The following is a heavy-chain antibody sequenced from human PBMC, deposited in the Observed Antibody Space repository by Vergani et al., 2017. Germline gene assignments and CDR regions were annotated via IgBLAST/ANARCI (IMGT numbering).Heavy chain of an antibody. V-gene: IGHV1-2*02. Sequence: QVQLVQSGAEVKKPGSSVKVSCKASGGTFSSYAISWVRQAPGQGLEWMGGIIPNSGGTNYAQKFQGRVTMTRDTSISTAYMELSRLRSDDTAVYYCARDVVRGNDAFDIWGQGTMVTVSS. J-gene: IGHJ3*02. D-gene: IGHD3-16*01. CDR3: ARDVVRGNDAFDI. CDR1: GGTFSSYA. CDR2: IIPNSGGT.